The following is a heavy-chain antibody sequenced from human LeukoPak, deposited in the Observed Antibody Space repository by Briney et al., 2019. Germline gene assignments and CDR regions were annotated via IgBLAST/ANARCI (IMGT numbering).Heavy chain of an antibody. V-gene: IGHV1-2*02. Sequence: ASVKVSCKASEYTFTGYYMNWVRQAPGQGLEWMGWINPNSGGTNYAQKFQGRVTMTRDMSISTAYMELSRLRSDDTAVYYCARDLVVVVPAAAGTTVGYSDYYYGMDVWGQGTTVTVSS. J-gene: IGHJ6*02. CDR2: INPNSGGT. CDR1: EYTFTGYY. D-gene: IGHD2-2*01. CDR3: ARDLVVVVPAAAGTTVGYSDYYYGMDV.